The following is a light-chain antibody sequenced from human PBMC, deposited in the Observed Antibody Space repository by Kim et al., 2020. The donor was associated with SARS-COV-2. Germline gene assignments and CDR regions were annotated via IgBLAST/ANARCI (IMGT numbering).Light chain of an antibody. J-gene: IGKJ2*01. CDR3: QQGYTTPRFT. CDR2: RAS. CDR1: QSISNY. V-gene: IGKV1-39*01. Sequence: ASVGDRVTITCRESQSISNYLNWYQQKPGEVPKILIYRASSVQSGVPSRFIGSGSGTDFTLTISNLQREDFATYYCQQGYTTPRFTFGQGTKLEI.